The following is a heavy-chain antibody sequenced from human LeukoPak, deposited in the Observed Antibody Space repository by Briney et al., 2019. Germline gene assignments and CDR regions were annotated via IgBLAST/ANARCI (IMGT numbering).Heavy chain of an antibody. CDR2: TFGSGGSA. CDR1: GFTFSSYA. D-gene: IGHD6-19*01. V-gene: IGHV3-23*01. CDR3: GKTTTGYSSGRNPAWPVDY. Sequence: PGGSLRLSCTASGFTFSSYAMYWVRQAPGKGLEWVSGTFGSGGSAHYADSVKGRFTISRDNSQNTVYLQMNSLRAEDTAVYYCGKTTTGYSSGRNPAWPVDYWGQGTLVTVSS. J-gene: IGHJ4*02.